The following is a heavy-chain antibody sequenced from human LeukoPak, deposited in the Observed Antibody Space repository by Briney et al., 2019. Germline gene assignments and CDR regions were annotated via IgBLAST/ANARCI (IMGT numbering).Heavy chain of an antibody. CDR3: ARVIPGTYRAQYAFDI. J-gene: IGHJ3*02. D-gene: IGHD1/OR15-1a*01. V-gene: IGHV5-51*01. CDR1: GSTFTSYW. Sequence: GGSLQISCQGSGSTFTSYWIGWVRQVPGKGLEWMGIIYPGDSDTRYSPSFQCQVTISAAKSLSTAYLQWSSLKASDTAMYYCARVIPGTYRAQYAFDIWGQGTMVTVSS. CDR2: IYPGDSDT.